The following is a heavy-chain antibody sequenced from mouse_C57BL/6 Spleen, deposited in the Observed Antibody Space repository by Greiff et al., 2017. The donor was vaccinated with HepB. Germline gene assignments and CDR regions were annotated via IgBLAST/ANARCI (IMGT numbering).Heavy chain of an antibody. D-gene: IGHD1-1*01. CDR3: ARHGVLRSMDY. J-gene: IGHJ4*01. Sequence: DVHLVESGGGLVKPGGSLKLSCAASGFTFSSYTMSWVRQTPEKRLEWVATISGGGGNTYYPDSVKGRFTISRDNAKNTLYLQMSSLRSEDTALYYCARHGVLRSMDYWGQGTSVTVSS. V-gene: IGHV5-9*01. CDR1: GFTFSSYT. CDR2: ISGGGGNT.